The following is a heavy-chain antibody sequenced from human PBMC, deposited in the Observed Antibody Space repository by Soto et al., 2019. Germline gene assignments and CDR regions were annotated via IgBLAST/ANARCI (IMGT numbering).Heavy chain of an antibody. J-gene: IGHJ4*02. D-gene: IGHD3-22*01. CDR3: TRGIDSSGYYYVYYFDY. V-gene: IGHV3-49*04. CDR2: IRSKAYGGTT. Sequence: PGGSLRLSCTASGFTFGDYAMSWVRQAPWKGLEWVGFIRSKAYGGTTEYAASVKGRFTISRDDSKSIAYLQMNSLKTEDTAVYYCTRGIDSSGYYYVYYFDYWGQGTLVTVSS. CDR1: GFTFGDYA.